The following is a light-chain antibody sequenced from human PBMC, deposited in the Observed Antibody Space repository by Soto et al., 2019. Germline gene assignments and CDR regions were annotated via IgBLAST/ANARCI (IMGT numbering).Light chain of an antibody. CDR3: QQHNSYSQT. Sequence: DIQLTQSPPTLSASVGDRVTITCRASQSIRYYLAWYQQMPGKAPKLLIYGASSLQSGVPSRFSGSGSGTEFPLTISSLQPDDFATYFCQQHNSYSQTFGQGTKVEIK. CDR1: QSIRYY. CDR2: GAS. J-gene: IGKJ1*01. V-gene: IGKV1-5*01.